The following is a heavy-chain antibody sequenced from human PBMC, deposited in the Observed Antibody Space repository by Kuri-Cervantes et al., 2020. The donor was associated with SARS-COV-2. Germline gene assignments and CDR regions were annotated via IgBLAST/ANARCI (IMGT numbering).Heavy chain of an antibody. CDR1: GFTFSSYA. V-gene: IGHV3-64D*06. CDR2: ISSNGGST. J-gene: IGHJ4*02. CDR3: VKSSYGGSSSWPDY. Sequence: GESLKISCSASGFTFSSYAMHWVRQAPGKVLEYVSAISSNGGSTYYADSVKGRFTISRDNSKNTLYLQMSSLRAEDTAVYYCVKSSYGGSSSWPDYWGQGTLVTVSS. D-gene: IGHD6-13*01.